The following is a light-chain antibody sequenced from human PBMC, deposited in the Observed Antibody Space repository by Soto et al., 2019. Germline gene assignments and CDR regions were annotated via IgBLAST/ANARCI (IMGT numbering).Light chain of an antibody. CDR2: GAS. V-gene: IGKV3-15*01. J-gene: IGKJ4*01. CDR1: QSVSSN. Sequence: EIVMTQSPATLSVSPGGRATLSCRARQSVSSNLAWYQQKPGQAPRLLIYGASTRATGIPARFSGSGSGTEFTLTISSLQSEDFAVYYCQQYNNWPPLTFGGGTKVEIK. CDR3: QQYNNWPPLT.